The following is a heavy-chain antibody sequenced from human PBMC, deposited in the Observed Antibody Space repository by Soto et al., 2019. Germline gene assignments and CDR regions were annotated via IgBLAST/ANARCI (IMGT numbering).Heavy chain of an antibody. CDR1: GGPFSGYY. J-gene: IGHJ6*02. D-gene: IGHD3-22*01. Sequence: LSLTCAVSGGPFSGYYWSWIRQPPGKGLEWIGEIKHSGSTNYNPSLKSRVTISVDTSKNQFSLKLSSVTAADTAVYYCARGLNYYDSSGSRYHYYYYGMDVWGQGTTVTVSS. V-gene: IGHV4-34*01. CDR3: ARGLNYYDSSGSRYHYYYYGMDV. CDR2: IKHSGST.